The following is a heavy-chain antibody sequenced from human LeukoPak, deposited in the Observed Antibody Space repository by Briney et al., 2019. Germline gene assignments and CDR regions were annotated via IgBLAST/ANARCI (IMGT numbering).Heavy chain of an antibody. CDR2: ISGSGGST. V-gene: IGHV3-23*01. D-gene: IGHD6-13*01. CDR1: GFTFSSYA. CDR3: ARGTIGIAAAGTGLDY. J-gene: IGHJ4*02. Sequence: GGSLRLSCAASGFTFSSYAMSWVRQAPGKGLDWISAISGSGGSTYYADSVKGRFTISRDNSKNTLYLQMNSLRAEDTAVYYCARGTIGIAAAGTGLDYWGQGTLVTVSS.